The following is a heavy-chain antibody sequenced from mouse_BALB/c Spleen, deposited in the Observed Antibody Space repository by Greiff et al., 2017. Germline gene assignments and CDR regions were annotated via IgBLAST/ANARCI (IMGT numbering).Heavy chain of an antibody. CDR3: AISEYGNYGAY. D-gene: IGHD2-10*02. Sequence: QVQLQQSGAELVRPGSSVTLSCTASGYAFSSYWLNWVKQRPGQGLEWIGQIYPGDGDTNYNGKFKGNATLTADKSSSPDYMQLSSLTSEDSSVYFCAISEYGNYGAYWGQGTPVTVSA. CDR1: GYAFSSYW. CDR2: IYPGDGDT. V-gene: IGHV1-80*01. J-gene: IGHJ3*01.